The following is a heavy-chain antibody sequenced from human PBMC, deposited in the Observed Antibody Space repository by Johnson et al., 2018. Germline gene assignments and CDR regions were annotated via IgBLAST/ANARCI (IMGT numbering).Heavy chain of an antibody. V-gene: IGHV4-61*02. J-gene: IGHJ6*03. CDR1: GGSISSGSYY. Sequence: QVQLQESGPGLVKPSQTLSLTCTVSGGSISSGSYYWSWIRQPAGKGLEWIGRIYTSGSTNYNPSLKSRVTISVDTSKNQFSLKLSSVTAADTAVYYCASGYSSRWYAQNYYYYMDVWGKGTTVTVSS. D-gene: IGHD6-13*01. CDR2: IYTSGST. CDR3: ASGYSSRWYAQNYYYYMDV.